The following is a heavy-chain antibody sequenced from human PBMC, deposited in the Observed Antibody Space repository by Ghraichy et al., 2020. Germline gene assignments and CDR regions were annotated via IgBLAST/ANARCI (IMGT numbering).Heavy chain of an antibody. J-gene: IGHJ5*02. Sequence: SETLSLTCTFSGGSISIYYWSWIRQPPAKGLEWIGYIDYSGSTDYNPSLKSRVTIPVDTSKNQFSLKLSSVTAAATAVYYCARGYCGGDCSTGWFDPWGQGTLVTVSS. D-gene: IGHD2-21*02. CDR2: IDYSGST. CDR1: GGSISIYY. CDR3: ARGYCGGDCSTGWFDP. V-gene: IGHV4-59*01.